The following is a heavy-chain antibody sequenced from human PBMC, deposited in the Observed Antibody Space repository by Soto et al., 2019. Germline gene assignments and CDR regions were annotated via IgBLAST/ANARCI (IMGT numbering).Heavy chain of an antibody. CDR2: ISYDGSNE. D-gene: IGHD3-3*01. J-gene: IGHJ6*02. Sequence: GGSLRLSCAASGFTFSSYAMHWVRQAPGKGLEWVAFISYDGSNEYFADSVKGRFTISRDNSKNTLYLQMNSLRAEDTAVYRCGKVRHPDFYYYGMDVWGQGTTVTVSS. V-gene: IGHV3-30*18. CDR3: GKVRHPDFYYYGMDV. CDR1: GFTFSSYA.